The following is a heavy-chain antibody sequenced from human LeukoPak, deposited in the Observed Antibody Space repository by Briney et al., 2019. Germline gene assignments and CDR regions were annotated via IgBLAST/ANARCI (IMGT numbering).Heavy chain of an antibody. D-gene: IGHD1-26*01. CDR2: IYYSGST. CDR1: GGSISSGGYY. J-gene: IGHJ6*02. Sequence: PSETLSLTCTVSGGSISSGGYYWSWIRQHPGKGLEWIGYIYYSGSTYYNPSLKSRVTISVDTSKNQFSLKLSSVTPEDTAVYYCARETEKLVGATPYYYYGMDVWGQGTTVTVSS. V-gene: IGHV4-31*03. CDR3: ARETEKLVGATPYYYYGMDV.